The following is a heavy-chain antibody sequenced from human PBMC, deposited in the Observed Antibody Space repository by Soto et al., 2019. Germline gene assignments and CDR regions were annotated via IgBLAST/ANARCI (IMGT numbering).Heavy chain of an antibody. D-gene: IGHD3-10*01. Sequence: PGGTLRLSCAASGFTFSNYPISWVRQAPGKGLEWVSGISGSGGSTYYADSVKGRFTISRDNSKNTLYLQMNSLRAEDTAVYYCAKDSLITMVRGVVIPPGFWGQGSLVTGSS. CDR1: GFTFSNYP. CDR2: ISGSGGST. V-gene: IGHV3-23*01. CDR3: AKDSLITMVRGVVIPPGF. J-gene: IGHJ4*02.